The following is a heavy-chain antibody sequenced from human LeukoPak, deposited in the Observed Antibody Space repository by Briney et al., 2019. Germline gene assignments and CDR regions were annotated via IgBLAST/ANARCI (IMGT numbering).Heavy chain of an antibody. V-gene: IGHV4-59*12. J-gene: IGHJ6*02. CDR2: IYYSGST. CDR1: GGSISSYY. CDR3: ARGRAVAGPKWAYGMDV. Sequence: PSETLSLTCTVSGGSISSYYWSWIRQPPGKGLEWIGYIYYSGSTNYNPSLKSRVTISVDTSKNQFSLKLSSVTAADTAVYYCARGRAVAGPKWAYGMDVWGQGTTVTVSS. D-gene: IGHD6-19*01.